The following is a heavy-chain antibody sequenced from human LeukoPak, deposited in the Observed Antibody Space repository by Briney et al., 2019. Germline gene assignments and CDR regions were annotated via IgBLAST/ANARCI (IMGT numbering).Heavy chain of an antibody. V-gene: IGHV4-4*07. J-gene: IGHJ3*02. CDR3: ASASIAAAGIFAFDI. Sequence: SETLSLTCTVSGGSISSYYWSWIRQPAGKGLEWIGRIYTSGSTNYNPSLKSRVTMSVDTSKNQFSLKLSSVTAADTAVYYCASASIAAAGIFAFDIWGQGTMVTVSS. D-gene: IGHD6-13*01. CDR2: IYTSGST. CDR1: GGSISSYY.